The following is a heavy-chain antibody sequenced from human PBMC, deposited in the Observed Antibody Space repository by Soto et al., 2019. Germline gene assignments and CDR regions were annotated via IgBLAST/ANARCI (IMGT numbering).Heavy chain of an antibody. CDR2: ISYDGSNK. V-gene: IGHV3-30*18. Sequence: GGSLRLSCAASGFTFSSYGMHLVRPAPGKGLEWVAVISYDGSNKYYADSVKGRFTISRDNSKNTLYLQMNSLRAEDTAVYYCANLELPPAWNYGMDVWGQGTTVTVSS. CDR1: GFTFSSYG. J-gene: IGHJ6*02. D-gene: IGHD1-7*01. CDR3: ANLELPPAWNYGMDV.